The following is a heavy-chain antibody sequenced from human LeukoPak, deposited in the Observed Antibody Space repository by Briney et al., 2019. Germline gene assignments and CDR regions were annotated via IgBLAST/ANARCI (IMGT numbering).Heavy chain of an antibody. V-gene: IGHV4-4*02. Sequence: SETLSLTCGVSGGSISSTNWWSWVRQPPGKGLEWIGEIHHSGGTNYNPSVKSRVTVSLDTSKNQFSLRLSSVTAADTAVYYCAGRVAVSGSICWGQGTLVTVSS. CDR1: GGSISSTNW. J-gene: IGHJ4*02. D-gene: IGHD6-19*01. CDR3: AGRVAVSGSIC. CDR2: IHHSGGT.